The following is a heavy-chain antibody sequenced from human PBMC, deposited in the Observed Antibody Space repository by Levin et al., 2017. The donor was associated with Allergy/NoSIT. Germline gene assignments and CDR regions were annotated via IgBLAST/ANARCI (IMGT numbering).Heavy chain of an antibody. CDR1: GFTFSSYA. J-gene: IGHJ4*02. D-gene: IGHD3-22*01. CDR3: AKARYYDSSGYHTNYYFDY. V-gene: IGHV3-23*01. CDR2: ISGSGGST. Sequence: GGSLRLSCAASGFTFSSYAMSWVRQAPGKGLEWVSAISGSGGSTYYADSVKGRFTISRDNSKNTLYLQMNSLRAEDTAVYYCAKARYYDSSGYHTNYYFDYWGQGTLVTVSS.